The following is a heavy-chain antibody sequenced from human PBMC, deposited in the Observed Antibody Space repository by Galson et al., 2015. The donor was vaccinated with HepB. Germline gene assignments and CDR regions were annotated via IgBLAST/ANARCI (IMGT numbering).Heavy chain of an antibody. Sequence: SLRLSCAASGFTFDDYTIHWVRQAPGKGLEWVSLISWDGGSTYYADSVKGRFTISRDNSKNSLYLQMNSLRTEDTALYYCAKDKPYSSGWYYFDYWGQGTLVTVSS. D-gene: IGHD6-19*01. J-gene: IGHJ4*02. CDR3: AKDKPYSSGWYYFDY. V-gene: IGHV3-43*01. CDR2: ISWDGGST. CDR1: GFTFDDYT.